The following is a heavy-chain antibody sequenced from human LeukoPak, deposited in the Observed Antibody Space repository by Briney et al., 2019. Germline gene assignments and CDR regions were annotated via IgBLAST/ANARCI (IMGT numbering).Heavy chain of an antibody. CDR3: AKWGDYDVLTGYYVSDY. Sequence: GGSLRLSCAASGFTFSNYAMSWVRQAPGEGLEWVSAILGSGGSTYYADSVKGRFTVSRDNSKSTLYLQMNSLRAKDTALYYCAKWGDYDVLTGYYVSDYWGQGTLVTVSS. J-gene: IGHJ4*02. CDR1: GFTFSNYA. CDR2: ILGSGGST. D-gene: IGHD3-9*01. V-gene: IGHV3-23*01.